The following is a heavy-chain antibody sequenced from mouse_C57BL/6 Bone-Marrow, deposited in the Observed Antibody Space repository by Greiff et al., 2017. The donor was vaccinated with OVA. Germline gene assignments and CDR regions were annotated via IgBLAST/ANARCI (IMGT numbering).Heavy chain of an antibody. CDR2: IHPNSGST. J-gene: IGHJ2*01. CDR3: ARYYDYAYFDY. Sequence: VQLQQSGPELVKPGASVKISCKASGYAFSSSWMNWVKQRPGQGLEWIGMIHPNSGSTNYNEKFKSKATLTVDKSSSTAYMQLSSLTSEDSAVYYCARYYDYAYFDYWGQGTTLTVSS. V-gene: IGHV1-64*01. D-gene: IGHD2-4*01. CDR1: GYAFSSSW.